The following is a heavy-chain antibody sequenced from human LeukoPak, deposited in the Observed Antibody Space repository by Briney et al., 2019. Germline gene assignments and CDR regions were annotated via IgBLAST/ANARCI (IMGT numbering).Heavy chain of an antibody. Sequence: PGGSLRLSCAASGFTFSSYEMNWVRQALGKGLEWVSYISSSGSTIYYADSVKGRFTISRDNAKNSLYLQMNSLRAEDTAVYYCARVQMIDRNYFDYWGQGTLVTVSS. J-gene: IGHJ4*02. CDR2: ISSSGSTI. CDR1: GFTFSSYE. D-gene: IGHD3-22*01. V-gene: IGHV3-48*03. CDR3: ARVQMIDRNYFDY.